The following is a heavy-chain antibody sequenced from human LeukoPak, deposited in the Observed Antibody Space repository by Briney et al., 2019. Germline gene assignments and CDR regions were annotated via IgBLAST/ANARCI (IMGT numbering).Heavy chain of an antibody. CDR1: GFTFGDYA. D-gene: IGHD6-19*01. J-gene: IGHJ3*02. CDR3: SRVSTSGSYGRFDALHI. V-gene: IGHV3-49*03. CDR2: IRSKVYGGTT. Sequence: GGSLRLSCRTSGFTFGDYALSWFRQAPGKGLEWVGFIRSKVYGGTTEYAASVKGRVIISRDDSESIAYLQMNSLKIEDTAMYYCSRVSTSGSYGRFDALHIWSQGTMVTVSS.